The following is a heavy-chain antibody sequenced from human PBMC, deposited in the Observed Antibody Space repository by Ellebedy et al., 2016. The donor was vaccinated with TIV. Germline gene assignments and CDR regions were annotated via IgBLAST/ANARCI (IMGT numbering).Heavy chain of an antibody. CDR2: MNQSGNT. CDR3: AEGRSGWYYFDY. D-gene: IGHD6-19*01. Sequence: SETLSLTCAAYGGSLSGYYWSWVRQSPGKGLEWIGEMNQSGNTNYNPSLNSRVTITVDTSKNHFSLRLSSVTAADTAVYYCAEGRSGWYYFDYWGQGTLVTVSS. J-gene: IGHJ4*02. CDR1: GGSLSGYY. V-gene: IGHV4-34*01.